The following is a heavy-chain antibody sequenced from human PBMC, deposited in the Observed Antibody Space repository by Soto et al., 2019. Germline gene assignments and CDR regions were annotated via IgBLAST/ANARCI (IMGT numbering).Heavy chain of an antibody. D-gene: IGHD5-18*01. CDR2: IKSKTDGGTT. V-gene: IGHV3-15*01. Sequence: GGSLRLSCAASGFTFSNAWMSWVRQAPGKGLEWVGRIKSKTDGGTTDYVAPVKGRFTISRDDSKNTLYLQMNSLKTEDTAVYYCTTEVTGYAFDIWGQGTMVTVSS. CDR1: GFTFSNAW. J-gene: IGHJ3*02. CDR3: TTEVTGYAFDI.